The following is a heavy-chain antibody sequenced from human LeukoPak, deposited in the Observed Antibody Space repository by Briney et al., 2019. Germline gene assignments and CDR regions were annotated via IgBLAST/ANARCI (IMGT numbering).Heavy chain of an antibody. CDR2: IWLDGSNK. J-gene: IGHJ4*02. Sequence: PGRSLRLSCAASGFTFSSYGMHWVRQAPGKGLEWVALIWLDGSNKYYADSVKGRFTISRGNSKNTLYLQMNSLRAEDTAVYYCTRDRAVTHFDYWGQGTLVTVSS. CDR1: GFTFSSYG. V-gene: IGHV3-33*01. D-gene: IGHD5-18*01. CDR3: TRDRAVTHFDY.